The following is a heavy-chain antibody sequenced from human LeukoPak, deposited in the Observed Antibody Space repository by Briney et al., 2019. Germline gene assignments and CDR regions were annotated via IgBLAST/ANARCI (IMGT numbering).Heavy chain of an antibody. D-gene: IGHD2/OR15-2a*01. CDR3: ARQYFIAPLPLWFDT. J-gene: IGHJ5*02. CDR1: GDSITSNNHY. Sequence: PSETLSLTCTVSGDSITSNNHYWAWIRQPPGKGLEWIGSVYHGGSTLYTPSLRSRVTISVDTSKKQFSLRLMSVTAADTAVYHCARQYFIAPLPLWFDTWGQGALVTVS. V-gene: IGHV4-39*01. CDR2: VYHGGST.